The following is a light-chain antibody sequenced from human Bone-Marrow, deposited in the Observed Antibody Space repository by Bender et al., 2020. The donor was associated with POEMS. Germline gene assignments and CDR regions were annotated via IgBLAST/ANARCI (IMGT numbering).Light chain of an antibody. Sequence: QSALTQPASVSGSPGQTITISCTETSSDVGSYNLVSWYQQYPGKGPKVMIYEVNKRPSGVSNRFSGSKSGNTASLTISGLQAEDEADYYCSSYADTSPWVFGGGTKLTVL. CDR3: SSYADTSPWV. V-gene: IGLV2-23*02. CDR2: EVN. J-gene: IGLJ3*02. CDR1: SSDVGSYNL.